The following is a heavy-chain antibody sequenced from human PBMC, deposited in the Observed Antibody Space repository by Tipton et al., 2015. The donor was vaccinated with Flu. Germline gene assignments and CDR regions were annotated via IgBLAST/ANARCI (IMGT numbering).Heavy chain of an antibody. CDR3: ARENWEKKAAFDI. Sequence: SLRLSCAASGFTFSSYGIHWVRQAPGQGLEWVAVISYDGTNEYSADSVRGRFTISRDNSKNTLYLQMSSLRLEDTAVYYCARENWEKKAAFDIWGQGTLVTVSS. CDR1: GFTFSSYG. CDR2: ISYDGTNE. V-gene: IGHV3-30*03. D-gene: IGHD1-26*01. J-gene: IGHJ3*02.